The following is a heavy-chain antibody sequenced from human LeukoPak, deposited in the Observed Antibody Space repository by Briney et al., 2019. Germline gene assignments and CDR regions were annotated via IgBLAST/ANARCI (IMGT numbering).Heavy chain of an antibody. D-gene: IGHD3-10*01. CDR2: ISYDGSKK. CDR3: ARGGSGSYYYYYYYMDV. J-gene: IGHJ6*03. V-gene: IGHV3-30*01. Sequence: GGSLRLSCAASGFTFSSHAMHWVRQAPGKGLECVAVISYDGSKKSYADSVKGRFTVSRDNSKNTLYLEMNSLRAEDTAVYYCARGGSGSYYYYYYYMDVWGKGTTVTVSS. CDR1: GFTFSSHA.